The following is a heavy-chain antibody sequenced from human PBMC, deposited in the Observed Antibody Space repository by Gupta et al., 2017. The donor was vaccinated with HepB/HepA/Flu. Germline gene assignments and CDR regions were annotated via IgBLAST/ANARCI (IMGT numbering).Heavy chain of an antibody. CDR1: GGSISSGDYY. Sequence: QVQLQESGPGLVKPSQTLSLTCTVSGGSISSGDYYWSWIRQPPGKGLEWIGYIYYSGSTYYNPSLKSRVTISVDTSKNQFSLKLSSVTAADTAVYYCARESGYCSGGSCRYIDYWGQGTLVTVSS. J-gene: IGHJ4*02. CDR3: ARESGYCSGGSCRYIDY. V-gene: IGHV4-30-4*01. D-gene: IGHD2-15*01. CDR2: IYYSGST.